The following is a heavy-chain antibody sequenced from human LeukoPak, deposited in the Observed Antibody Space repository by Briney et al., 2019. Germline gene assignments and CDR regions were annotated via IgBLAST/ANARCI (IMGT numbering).Heavy chain of an antibody. CDR3: ARDAQVAAAGLFDY. J-gene: IGHJ4*02. CDR2: ISAYNGNT. V-gene: IGHV1-18*01. Sequence: ASVKVSCKASGYTFTSYGISWVRQAPGQGLEWMGWISAYNGNTNYARKLQGRVTMTTDTSTSTAYMELRSLRSDDTAVYYCARDAQVAAAGLFDYWGQGTLVTVSS. D-gene: IGHD6-13*01. CDR1: GYTFTSYG.